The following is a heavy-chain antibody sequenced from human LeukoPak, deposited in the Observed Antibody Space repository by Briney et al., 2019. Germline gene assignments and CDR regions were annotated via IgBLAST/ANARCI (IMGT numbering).Heavy chain of an antibody. CDR3: ASATLRCSGGSCYEMDV. D-gene: IGHD2-15*01. CDR2: INPNSGGT. CDR1: GYTFTGYY. J-gene: IGHJ6*04. Sequence: ASVKVSCKASGYTFTGYYMHWVRQAPGQGLEWMGWINPNSGGTNYAQKFQGRVTMTRDTSISTVYMELSRLRSDDTAVYYCASATLRCSGGSCYEMDVWGKGTTVTVSS. V-gene: IGHV1-2*02.